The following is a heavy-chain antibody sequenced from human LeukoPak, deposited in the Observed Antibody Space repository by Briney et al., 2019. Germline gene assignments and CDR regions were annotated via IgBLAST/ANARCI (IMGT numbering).Heavy chain of an antibody. V-gene: IGHV3-21*01. CDR1: GFTFSSYS. D-gene: IGHD5-18*01. CDR2: ISSSSSYI. CDR3: ARPRWLQFGPHDS. J-gene: IGHJ4*02. Sequence: PGGSLRLFCAASGFTFSSYSMNWVRQAPGKGLEWVSSISSSSSYIYYDDSVKGRFTISRDNAKNSLYLQMNSLRAEDTAVYYCARPRWLQFGPHDSWGQGTLVTVSS.